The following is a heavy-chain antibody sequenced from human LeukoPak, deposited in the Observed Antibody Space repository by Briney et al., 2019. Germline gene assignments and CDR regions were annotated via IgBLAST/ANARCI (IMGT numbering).Heavy chain of an antibody. CDR3: ARDKARDDILTGSLFDY. CDR1: GFTFSSYA. V-gene: IGHV3-23*01. J-gene: IGHJ4*02. D-gene: IGHD3-9*01. CDR2: ISGSGGST. Sequence: GGSLRLSCAASGFTFSSYAMSWVRQAPGKGLEWVSAISGSGGSTYYADSVKGRFTISRDNSKNSLYLQMNSLRAEDTAVYYCARDKARDDILTGSLFDYWGQGTLVSVSS.